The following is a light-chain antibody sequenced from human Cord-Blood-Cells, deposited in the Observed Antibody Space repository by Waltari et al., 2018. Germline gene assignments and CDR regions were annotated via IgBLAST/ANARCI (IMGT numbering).Light chain of an antibody. CDR3: QQRSNWPPWT. CDR2: DAS. V-gene: IGKV3-11*01. Sequence: ELVLTQSPATLSLSPGERATLSCRASQSVSSYLAWYQQKPGQAPRLRIYDASNRATGIPARFSGSGSGTDFTLTISSLEPEDFAVYYCQQRSNWPPWTFGQGTKVEIK. J-gene: IGKJ1*01. CDR1: QSVSSY.